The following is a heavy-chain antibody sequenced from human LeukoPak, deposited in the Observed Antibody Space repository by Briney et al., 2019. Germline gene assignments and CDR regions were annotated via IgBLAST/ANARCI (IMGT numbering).Heavy chain of an antibody. J-gene: IGHJ6*02. CDR2: IYSSGST. CDR3: ARLSRGAFFYYGLDV. Sequence: PSETLSLTCTVSGGSISSSSYYWGWIRQPPGKGLEWIGTIYSSGSTHYNPSLKSRVTISVDTSKKQFSLKLTSVTVADTAVYYCARLSRGAFFYYGLDVWGQGTTVTVS. V-gene: IGHV4-39*01. CDR1: GGSISSSSYY.